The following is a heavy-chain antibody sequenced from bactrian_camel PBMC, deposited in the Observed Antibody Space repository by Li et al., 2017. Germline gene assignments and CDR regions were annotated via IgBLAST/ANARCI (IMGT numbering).Heavy chain of an antibody. Sequence: VQLVESGGGSVQAGESLRLSCKASGFTFSGHCMGWFRQAPGQEREGVAVFCTPSRNPYYGDSVKGRFTISQDNAKNTVYLQMNSLKPEDSGMYYCAIDRGTCSGRSVPRESEWYYWGQGTQVTV. D-gene: IGHD2*01. CDR2: FCTPSRNP. CDR1: GFTFSGHC. J-gene: IGHJ4*01. V-gene: IGHV3S1*01. CDR3: AIDRGTCSGRSVPRESEWYY.